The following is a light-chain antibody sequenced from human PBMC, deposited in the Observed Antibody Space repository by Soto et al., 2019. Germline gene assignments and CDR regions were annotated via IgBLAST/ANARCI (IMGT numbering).Light chain of an antibody. V-gene: IGKV3-15*01. CDR3: QQYNVWPLT. J-gene: IGKJ4*01. CDR2: VAS. CDR1: QSVSSN. Sequence: EIVMTQSPATLSVSPGERATLSCRASQSVSSNLAWYQQKPGQTPKLLIYVASTRATGIPARFSGSGSGTDLTLTISSLQSEDFAVYYCQQYNVWPLTFGGGTKVEFK.